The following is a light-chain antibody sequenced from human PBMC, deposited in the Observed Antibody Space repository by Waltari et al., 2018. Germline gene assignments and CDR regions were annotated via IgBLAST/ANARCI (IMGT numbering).Light chain of an antibody. CDR3: QQYYSTPPYS. CDR1: QSVLYSSNNKNY. J-gene: IGKJ2*03. Sequence: GERATINCKSSQSVLYSSNNKNYLAWYQQKPGQPPKLLIYWASTQESGVPDRFSGSGSGTDFTLTISSLQAEDVAVYYCQQYYSTPPYSFGQGTKLEIK. V-gene: IGKV4-1*01. CDR2: WAS.